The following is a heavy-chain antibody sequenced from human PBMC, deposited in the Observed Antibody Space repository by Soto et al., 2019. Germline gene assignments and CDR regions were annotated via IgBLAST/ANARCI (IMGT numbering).Heavy chain of an antibody. CDR3: ARAYMGVYDSSGYYPPGDAFDI. Sequence: ASVKVSCKASGYTFTGYYMHWVRQAPGQGLEWMGWINPNSGGTNYAQKFQGWVTMTRDTSISTAYMELSRLRSDDTAVYYCARAYMGVYDSSGYYPPGDAFDIWGQGTMVTVSS. V-gene: IGHV1-2*04. J-gene: IGHJ3*02. CDR2: INPNSGGT. CDR1: GYTFTGYY. D-gene: IGHD3-22*01.